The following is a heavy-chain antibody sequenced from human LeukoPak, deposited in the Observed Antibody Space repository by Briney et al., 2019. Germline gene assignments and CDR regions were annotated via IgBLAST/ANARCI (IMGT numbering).Heavy chain of an antibody. CDR2: INPNSGGT. J-gene: IGHJ6*03. CDR3: ARVMQAVDCSGGSCYYYYMDV. CDR1: GYTFTGYY. D-gene: IGHD2-15*01. V-gene: IGHV1-2*02. Sequence: ASVKVSCKASGYTFTGYYMHWVRQAPGQGLEWMGWINPNSGGTNYAQKFQGRVTMTRDTSISTAYMELSRLRSDDTAVYYCARVMQAVDCSGGSCYYYYMDVWGKGTTVTVSS.